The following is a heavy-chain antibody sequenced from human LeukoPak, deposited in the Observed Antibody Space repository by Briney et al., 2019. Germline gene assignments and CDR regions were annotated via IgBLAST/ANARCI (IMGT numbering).Heavy chain of an antibody. V-gene: IGHV1-69*13. J-gene: IGHJ4*02. Sequence: SVKVSCKASGGTFSSYAISWVRQAPGQGLEWMGGIIPIFGTANYAQKFQGRVTITADESTSTAYMELSSLRSEDTAVYYCAANSRLGIQLWLGYWGQGTLVTVSS. D-gene: IGHD5-18*01. CDR1: GGTFSSYA. CDR3: AANSRLGIQLWLGY. CDR2: IIPIFGTA.